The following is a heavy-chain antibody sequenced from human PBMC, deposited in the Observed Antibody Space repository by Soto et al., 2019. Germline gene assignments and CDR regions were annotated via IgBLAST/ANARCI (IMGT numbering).Heavy chain of an antibody. J-gene: IGHJ5*02. Sequence: SVKVSCKASGGPFSSYAISWVRQAPGQGLEWMGGIIPIFGTANYAQKFQGRGTITADESTSTAYMELSSLRSEHTAVYYGARELTPDTIFGVVIKGRNWFDPWGQGTLVTVSS. CDR1: GGPFSSYA. CDR2: IIPIFGTA. CDR3: ARELTPDTIFGVVIKGRNWFDP. D-gene: IGHD3-3*01. V-gene: IGHV1-69*13.